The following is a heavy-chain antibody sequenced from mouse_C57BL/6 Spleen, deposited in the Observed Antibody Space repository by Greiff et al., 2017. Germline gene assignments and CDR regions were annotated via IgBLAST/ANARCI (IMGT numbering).Heavy chain of an antibody. Sequence: EVKLEESGEGLVKPGGSLKLSCAASGFTFSSYAMSWVRQTPEKRLEWVAYISSGGDYIYYADTVKGRFTISRDNARNTLYLQMSSLKSEDTAMYYCTREEEDDYDGRPSGGFDVWGTGTTVTVSS. CDR2: ISSGGDYI. J-gene: IGHJ1*03. D-gene: IGHD2-4*01. CDR1: GFTFSSYA. CDR3: TREEEDDYDGRPSGGFDV. V-gene: IGHV5-9-1*02.